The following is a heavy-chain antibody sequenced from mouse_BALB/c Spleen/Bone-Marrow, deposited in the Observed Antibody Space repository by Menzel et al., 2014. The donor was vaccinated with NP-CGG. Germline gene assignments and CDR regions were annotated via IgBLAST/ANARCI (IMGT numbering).Heavy chain of an antibody. V-gene: IGHV1-54*03. CDR3: ARRDDGYYYYAMDY. CDR1: GYAFXNYL. CDR2: INSGSGGP. J-gene: IGHJ4*01. Sequence: QVQLQQSGAELVRPGTSVKVSCKASGYAFXNYLIEWVKQRPGQGLEWIGVINSGSGGPNYNEKFKGKATLTADKSSSTAYMQLSSLTSDDSAVYFCARRDDGYYYYAMDYWGQGTSVTVSS. D-gene: IGHD2-3*01.